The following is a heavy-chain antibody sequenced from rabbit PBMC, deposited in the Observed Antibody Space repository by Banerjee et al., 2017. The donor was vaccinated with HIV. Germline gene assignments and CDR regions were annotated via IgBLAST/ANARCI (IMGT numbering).Heavy chain of an antibody. J-gene: IGHJ2*01. CDR2: IDAEVGGST. D-gene: IGHD1-1*01. CDR1: GFSFSSSYD. CDR3: ARGTNYVHYAYNL. Sequence: QEQLVESGGDLVQPEGSLTLTCTASGFSFSSSYDMCWVRQAPGKGLEWIACIDAEVGGSTWYASWAKGRFTISKSTSLNTVTLQMTSLTAADTATYFCARGTNYVHYAYNLWGPGTLVTVS. V-gene: IGHV1S45*01.